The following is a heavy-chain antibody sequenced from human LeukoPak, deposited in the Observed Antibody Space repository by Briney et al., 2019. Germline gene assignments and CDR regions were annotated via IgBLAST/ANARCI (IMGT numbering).Heavy chain of an antibody. CDR3: ARDRRSITGTNNWFDP. CDR1: GGSFSGYY. Sequence: PSETLSLTCAVYGGSFSGYYWSWIRQPPGKGLEWIGEINHSGSTNYNPSLKSRVTISVDTSKNQFSLKLSSVTAADTAVYYCARDRRSITGTNNWFDPWGQGTLVTVSS. J-gene: IGHJ5*02. CDR2: INHSGST. D-gene: IGHD1-7*01. V-gene: IGHV4-34*01.